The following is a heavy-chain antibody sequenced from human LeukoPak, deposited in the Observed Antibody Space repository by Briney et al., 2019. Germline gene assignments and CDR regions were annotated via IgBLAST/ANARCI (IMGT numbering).Heavy chain of an antibody. V-gene: IGHV4-59*01. CDR1: GGSISSYY. CDR2: IYYSGST. CDR3: ARAPRDYYMDV. J-gene: IGHJ6*03. Sequence: SETLPLTCTVSGGSISSYYWSWIRQPPGKGLEWIGYIYYSGSTNYNPSLKSRVTISVETSKNQFSLKLSSVTAADTAVYYCARAPRDYYMDVWGKGTTVTISS.